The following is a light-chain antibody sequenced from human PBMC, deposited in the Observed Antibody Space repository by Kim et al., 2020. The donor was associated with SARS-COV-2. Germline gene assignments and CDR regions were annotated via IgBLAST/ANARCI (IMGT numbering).Light chain of an antibody. Sequence: PITISCTGTGSCVGGYNYVSWYQHHAGKAANLMFYDVTNRPSGVYNRFSGTKSGNTAALTISGRQAEDEADDYCSSYTSSTTLVFGGGTQLTVL. V-gene: IGLV2-14*03. J-gene: IGLJ2*01. CDR1: GSCVGGYNY. CDR3: SSYTSSTTLV. CDR2: DVT.